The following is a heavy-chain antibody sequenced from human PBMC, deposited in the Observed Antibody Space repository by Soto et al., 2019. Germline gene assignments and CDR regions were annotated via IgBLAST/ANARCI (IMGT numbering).Heavy chain of an antibody. CDR1: GFTFSSYA. CDR3: ARGGYYYGSGSYYFVS. J-gene: IGHJ4*02. Sequence: EVQLLESGGGLVQPGGSLRLSCVASGFTFSSYALTWVRQAPGEGLEWVSAISGGGYSTYYANSVKGRFTISRDNSKNTMYLQMNSLRAEDTAVYYCARGGYYYGSGSYYFVSWGQGPLVTVSS. D-gene: IGHD3-10*01. CDR2: ISGGGYST. V-gene: IGHV3-23*01.